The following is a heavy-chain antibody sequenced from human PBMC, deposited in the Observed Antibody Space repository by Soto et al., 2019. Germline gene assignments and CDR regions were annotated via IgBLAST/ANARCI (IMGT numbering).Heavy chain of an antibody. D-gene: IGHD1-1*01. CDR2: MSPNSGAT. J-gene: IGHJ6*02. CDR1: GYTFTSYD. Sequence: VSCKASGYTFTSYDINWVRQATGQGLEWMGWMSPNSGATGYAQKFQGKFTMTRDTSISTAYMELSNLRSEDTAIYYCARGVDAGVDVWGQGTTVTVSS. CDR3: ARGVDAGVDV. V-gene: IGHV1-8*01.